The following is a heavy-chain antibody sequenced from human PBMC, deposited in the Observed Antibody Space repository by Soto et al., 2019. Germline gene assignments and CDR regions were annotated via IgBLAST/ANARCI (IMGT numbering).Heavy chain of an antibody. D-gene: IGHD2-15*01. J-gene: IGHJ4*02. V-gene: IGHV3-30*18. Sequence: QVQLVESGGGVVQPGRSLRLSCAASGFTFSNFGMHWVRQAPGKGLEWVAVISSDGSDKYYSDSVKGRFTISRDNSKNTLLLHTNSLRVEDTAVYYCAKGSEVARQELDYWGQGTLVTVSS. CDR3: AKGSEVARQELDY. CDR1: GFTFSNFG. CDR2: ISSDGSDK.